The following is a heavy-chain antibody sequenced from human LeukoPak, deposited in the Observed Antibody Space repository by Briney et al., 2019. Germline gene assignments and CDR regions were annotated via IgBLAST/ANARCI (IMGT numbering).Heavy chain of an antibody. J-gene: IGHJ3*02. V-gene: IGHV3-23*01. CDR2: ISGSGGST. D-gene: IGHD3-22*01. Sequence: PGGSLRLSCAASGFTFSSYAMSWVRQAPGKGLERVSAISGSGGSTYYADSVKGRFTISRDNSKNTLYLQMNSLRAEDTAVYYCAKDPNWVTMIDAFDIWGQGTMVTVSS. CDR3: AKDPNWVTMIDAFDI. CDR1: GFTFSSYA.